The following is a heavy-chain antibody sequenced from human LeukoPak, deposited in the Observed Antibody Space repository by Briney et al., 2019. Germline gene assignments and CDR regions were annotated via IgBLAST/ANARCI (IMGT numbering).Heavy chain of an antibody. CDR1: GGSFSGYF. V-gene: IGHV4-34*01. D-gene: IGHD2-2*01. J-gene: IGHJ5*02. Sequence: SETLSLTCVVYGGSFSGYFWSWIHQPPGKGLEWIGEITPSGSTNYSPSLKSRVSISIDTSKSQFSLKLSSVTAADTAVYYCARVPAHYCTSTSCDDSWFAPWGQGTLVTVSS. CDR3: ARVPAHYCTSTSCDDSWFAP. CDR2: ITPSGST.